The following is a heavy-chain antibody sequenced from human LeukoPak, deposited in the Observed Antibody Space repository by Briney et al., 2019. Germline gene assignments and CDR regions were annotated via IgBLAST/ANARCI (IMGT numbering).Heavy chain of an antibody. CDR2: IRYDGSNK. CDR1: GFTFSSYG. V-gene: IGHV3-30*02. CDR3: AKDVPPAALDYYSDY. J-gene: IGHJ4*02. Sequence: GGSLRLSCAASGFTFSSYGMHWVRQAPGKGLEWVAFIRYDGSNKYYADSVKGRFTISRDNSKNTLYLQMNSLRAEDTAVYYCAKDVPPAALDYYSDYWGQGTLVTVSS. D-gene: IGHD6-13*01.